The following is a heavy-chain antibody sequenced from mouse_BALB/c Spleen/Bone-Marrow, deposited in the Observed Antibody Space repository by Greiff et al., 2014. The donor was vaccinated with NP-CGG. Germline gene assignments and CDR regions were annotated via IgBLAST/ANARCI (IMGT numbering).Heavy chain of an antibody. J-gene: IGHJ2*01. Sequence: EVKVVESGGGIVQPGGSLKLSRVISGFSFSDYYMYWVRQTPEKRLEWVAYISDSGGSTYYPDTVKGRFTISRDNAKNTLYLQMSRLKSEDTAMYYCARLGDYSYFDYWGQGTTLTVSS. CDR2: ISDSGGST. CDR3: ARLGDYSYFDY. CDR1: GFSFSDYY. D-gene: IGHD1-1*01. V-gene: IGHV5-12*02.